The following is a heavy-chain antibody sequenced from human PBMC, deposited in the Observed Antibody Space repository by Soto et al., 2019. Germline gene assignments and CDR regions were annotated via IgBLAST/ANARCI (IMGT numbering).Heavy chain of an antibody. CDR2: IYHSGST. J-gene: IGHJ3*02. V-gene: IGHV4-4*02. CDR3: ARVLGNDAFDI. Sequence: QVQLQESGPGLVKPSGTLSLTCAVSGGSISSSNWWSWVRQPPGKGLEWIGEIYHSGSTNYNPSRKSLVTISVDKSKHHFSLKLSSVTAADTAVYYCARVLGNDAFDIWGQGIMVTVSS. D-gene: IGHD3-3*02. CDR1: GGSISSSNW.